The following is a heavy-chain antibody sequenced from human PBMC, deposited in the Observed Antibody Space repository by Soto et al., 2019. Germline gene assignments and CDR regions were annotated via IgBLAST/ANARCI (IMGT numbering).Heavy chain of an antibody. D-gene: IGHD4-4*01. V-gene: IGHV5-51*01. CDR1: GYSFTTYW. Sequence: PGESLKISCKGSGYSFTTYWIGWVRQMPGKGLEWMGIIYPGDSDTRYSPSLQGQVTISADKSISTAYLQWSGLKASDTAMYYCARHGGGNYPPLHDAFDIWGQGTMVTVSS. CDR2: IYPGDSDT. J-gene: IGHJ3*02. CDR3: ARHGGGNYPPLHDAFDI.